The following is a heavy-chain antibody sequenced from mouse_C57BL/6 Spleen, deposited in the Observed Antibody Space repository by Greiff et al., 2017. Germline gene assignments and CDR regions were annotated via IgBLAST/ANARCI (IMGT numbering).Heavy chain of an antibody. CDR2: IYPGSGNT. Sequence: QVQLQQSGPELVKPGASVKISCKASGYSFTSYYIHWVKQRPGQGLEWIGWIYPGSGNTKYNEKFKGKATLTADTSSSTAYMQLSSLTSEDSAVYYCARNGYYGNYGYAMDYWGQGTSVTVSS. CDR1: GYSFTSYY. V-gene: IGHV1-66*01. J-gene: IGHJ4*01. CDR3: ARNGYYGNYGYAMDY. D-gene: IGHD2-1*01.